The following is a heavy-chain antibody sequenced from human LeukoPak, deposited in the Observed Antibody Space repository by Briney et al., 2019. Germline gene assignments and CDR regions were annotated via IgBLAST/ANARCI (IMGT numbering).Heavy chain of an antibody. J-gene: IGHJ4*02. CDR1: GYITSHY. CDR2: THPSGSST. Sequence: EASVKVSCKTSGYITSHYMHWVRQAPGRGLEWMGTTHPSGSSTSYAQKFQGRVTMTRDTSTSTVYMELSSLRSEDTAVYYCARDVGNGWYNFDYWGQGTLVTVSS. CDR3: ARDVGNGWYNFDY. V-gene: IGHV1-46*01. D-gene: IGHD6-19*01.